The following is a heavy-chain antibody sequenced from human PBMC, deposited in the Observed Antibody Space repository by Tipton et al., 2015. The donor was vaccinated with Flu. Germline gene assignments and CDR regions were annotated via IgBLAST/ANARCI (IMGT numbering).Heavy chain of an antibody. CDR2: ISISGDNT. J-gene: IGHJ4*02. CDR1: GFTFSSYA. V-gene: IGHV3-23*01. D-gene: IGHD2-15*01. Sequence: SLRLSCAASGFTFSSYAMSWVRQAPGKGLEWVSSISISGDNTYYADSVKGRFTISRDNSKNALYLQMNSLRVEDTATYYCAKRYCSAVSCYRAKDYWGQGALVTVSS. CDR3: AKRYCSAVSCYRAKDY.